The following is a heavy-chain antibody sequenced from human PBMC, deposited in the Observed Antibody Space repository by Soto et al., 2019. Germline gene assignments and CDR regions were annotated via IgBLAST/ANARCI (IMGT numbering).Heavy chain of an antibody. D-gene: IGHD4-4*01. CDR2: VNWNGDRT. V-gene: IGHV3-20*04. Sequence: VRLVQSGGGAERPGGSLRLSCAVSGFSFDDYSMTWVRQAPGKGLEWVCGVNWNGDRTDYADSVRGRFTISRDNAKNVLFLEMNSLRGEDTALYYCARDSDDSTGRYDHWGQGTLVSVSS. CDR1: GFSFDDYS. J-gene: IGHJ1*01. CDR3: ARDSDDSTGRYDH.